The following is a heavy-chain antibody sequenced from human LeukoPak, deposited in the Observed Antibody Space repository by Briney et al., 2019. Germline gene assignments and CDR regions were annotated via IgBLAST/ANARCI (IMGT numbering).Heavy chain of an antibody. CDR1: GFTFSSYS. Sequence: GGSLRLSCAASGFTFSSYSMNWVRQAPGKGLEWVSSISSSSSYVYYADSVKGRFTISRDNAKNSLYLQMNSLRAEDTAVYYCAREASGYEFDYWGEGTLVTVSS. V-gene: IGHV3-21*01. CDR2: ISSSSSYV. J-gene: IGHJ4*02. CDR3: AREASGYEFDY. D-gene: IGHD5-12*01.